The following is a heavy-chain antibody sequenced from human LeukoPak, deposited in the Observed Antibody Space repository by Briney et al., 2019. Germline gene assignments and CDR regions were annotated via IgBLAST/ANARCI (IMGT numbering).Heavy chain of an antibody. V-gene: IGHV3-30*14. D-gene: IGHD5-12*01. CDR3: GYDCGNYYFDC. CDR2: ISADGSHK. CDR1: RFTLSMDA. Sequence: VGSLRLSCAASRFTLSMDAMPWVRQAPGKGLKGVAVISADGSHKYYADSLKARFIISRDNSKKTLYLQINSLISQDPALYSIGYDCGNYYFDCWGQGTLVTVAS. J-gene: IGHJ4*02.